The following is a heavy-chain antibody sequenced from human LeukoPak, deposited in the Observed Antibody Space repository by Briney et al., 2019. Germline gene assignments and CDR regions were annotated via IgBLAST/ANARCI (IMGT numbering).Heavy chain of an antibody. D-gene: IGHD6-19*01. CDR2: MYYSGST. CDR1: GGSISSSSSY. CDR3: ARPGSGWYAFDS. Sequence: PSETLSLTCTVSGGSISSSSSYWGWIRQPPGKGLEWIGSMYYSGSTYYNPSLKSRVTISVDTSKNQFSLNLSSVTAADTAVYYCARPGSGWYAFDSWGQGTMVTVSS. V-gene: IGHV4-39*01. J-gene: IGHJ3*02.